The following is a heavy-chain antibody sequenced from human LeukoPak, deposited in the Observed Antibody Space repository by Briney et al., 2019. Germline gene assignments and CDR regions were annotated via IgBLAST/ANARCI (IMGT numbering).Heavy chain of an antibody. D-gene: IGHD2-15*01. CDR2: IYYSGST. J-gene: IGHJ5*02. CDR3: AREEAIVTFGIGRSAHNWFDP. Sequence: SETLSLTCTVSGGSISSYYWSWIRRPPGKGLEWIGYIYYSGSTNYNPSLKSRVTISVDTSKNQFSLKLTSVTAADTAIYYCAREEAIVTFGIGRSAHNWFDPWGQGTLVTVSS. V-gene: IGHV4-59*12. CDR1: GGSISSYY.